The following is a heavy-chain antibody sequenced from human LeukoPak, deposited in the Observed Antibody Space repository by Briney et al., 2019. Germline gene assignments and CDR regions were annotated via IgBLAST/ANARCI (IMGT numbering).Heavy chain of an antibody. V-gene: IGHV3-49*02. Sequence: GGSLRLSCAASGFTFRNYWMSWVRQAPGKGLEWVGFVRSKAYGGTTEYAASVKGRFTISRDDSKSIAYLQMNSLKTEDTAVYYCTRQYNWNDGGMDVWGQGTTVTVSS. CDR3: TRQYNWNDGGMDV. CDR2: VRSKAYGGTT. J-gene: IGHJ6*02. CDR1: GFTFRNYW. D-gene: IGHD1-20*01.